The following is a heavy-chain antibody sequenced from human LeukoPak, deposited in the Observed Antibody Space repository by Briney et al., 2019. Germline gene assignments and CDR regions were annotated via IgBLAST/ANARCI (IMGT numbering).Heavy chain of an antibody. CDR2: MNPSGGST. D-gene: IGHD2-2*01. Sequence: ASVKVSCKESGYTFTSYYMHWVRQAPGQGLEWMGIMNPSGGSTSYAQKFQGRVTMTRDTSTSTVYMELSSLRSEDTAVYYCAKGAYQLLFDYWGQGTLVTVSS. J-gene: IGHJ4*02. CDR1: GYTFTSYY. CDR3: AKGAYQLLFDY. V-gene: IGHV1-46*01.